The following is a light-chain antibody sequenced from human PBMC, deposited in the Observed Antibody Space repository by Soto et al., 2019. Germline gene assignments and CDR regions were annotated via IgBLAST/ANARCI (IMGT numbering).Light chain of an antibody. J-gene: IGKJ2*01. CDR3: QQSYSSMST. CDR2: GAS. Sequence: DIQMTQSPSSLSASIGDRVTITCRASQSIGTYLNWYQQKSGKAPKLLIYGASTLHSGVPSRFTGSGSGTHFNLTIGSLPLEDFATYHCQQSYSSMSTFGQGTNLEI. V-gene: IGKV1-39*01. CDR1: QSIGTY.